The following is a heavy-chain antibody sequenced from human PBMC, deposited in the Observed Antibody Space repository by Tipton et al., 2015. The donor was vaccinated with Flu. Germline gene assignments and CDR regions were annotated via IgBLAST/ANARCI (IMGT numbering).Heavy chain of an antibody. J-gene: IGHJ4*02. CDR2: IYYSGST. CDR1: GGSISSSSYY. D-gene: IGHD2-15*01. V-gene: IGHV4-39*07. CDR3: ACRGSCCH. Sequence: TLSLTCPVSGGSISSSSYYWGWIRQPPGKGLEWIGTIYYSGSTYYNPSLKSRVTMSVDTSKNQFSLKLSSVTAADTAVYYCACRGSCCHWGQGTLVTVSS.